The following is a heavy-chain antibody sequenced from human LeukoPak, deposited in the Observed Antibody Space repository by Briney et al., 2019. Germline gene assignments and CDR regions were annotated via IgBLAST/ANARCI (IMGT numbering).Heavy chain of an antibody. CDR1: GGSFSGYY. J-gene: IGHJ4*02. CDR3: ARGRYWSDYYYFDY. V-gene: IGHV4-59*01. D-gene: IGHD3-3*01. Sequence: KPSETLSLTCAVYGGSFSGYYWSWIRQPPGQGLEWIGYIYYSGSANYNPSLKSRLTISVDTSKNQFSLKLSSVTAADTAVYYCARGRYWSDYYYFDYWGQGTLVTVSS. CDR2: IYYSGSA.